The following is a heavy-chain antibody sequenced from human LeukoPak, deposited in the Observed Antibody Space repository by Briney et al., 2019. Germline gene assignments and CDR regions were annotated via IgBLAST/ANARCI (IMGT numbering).Heavy chain of an antibody. V-gene: IGHV3-23*01. D-gene: IGHD1-26*01. Sequence: GGSLRLSCAASGFTFSSYAMHWVRQAPGKGLEWVSSISSSGGSTYYADSVRGRFTISRDNSKNTLYLQMNSLRAEDTAVYYCARIIGISGTYPTDYWGQGTLVTVSS. CDR3: ARIIGISGTYPTDY. J-gene: IGHJ4*02. CDR1: GFTFSSYA. CDR2: ISSSGGST.